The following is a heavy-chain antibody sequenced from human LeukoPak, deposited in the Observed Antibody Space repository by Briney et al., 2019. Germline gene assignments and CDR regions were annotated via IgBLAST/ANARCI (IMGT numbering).Heavy chain of an antibody. CDR2: INWNSGRK. CDR1: GFTFDDHA. Sequence: GGSLRLSCAASGFTFDDHAMHWVRQAPGKGLEWVSGINWNSGRKGYADFVKGRFTISRDNAKNSLYLQMNSLRVEDTALYYCARDRGLSAYYFDYWGQGTLVTVSS. J-gene: IGHJ4*02. CDR3: ARDRGLSAYYFDY. D-gene: IGHD3-10*01. V-gene: IGHV3-9*01.